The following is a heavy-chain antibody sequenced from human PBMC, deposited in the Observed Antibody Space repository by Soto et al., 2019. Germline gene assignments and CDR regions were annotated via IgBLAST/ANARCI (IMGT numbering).Heavy chain of an antibody. D-gene: IGHD3-22*01. J-gene: IGHJ4*02. Sequence: GGSLRLSCAASGFTFSSYGMHWVRQAPGKGLEWVAVIWYDGSNKYYADSVKGRFTISRDNSKNTLYLQMNSLRAEDTAVYYCAREGRSGYDSSGYYRSPAYWGQGTLVTVSS. CDR1: GFTFSSYG. V-gene: IGHV3-33*01. CDR2: IWYDGSNK. CDR3: AREGRSGYDSSGYYRSPAY.